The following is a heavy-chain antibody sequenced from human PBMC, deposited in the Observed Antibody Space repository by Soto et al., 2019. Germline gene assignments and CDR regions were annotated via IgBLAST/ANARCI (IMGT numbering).Heavy chain of an antibody. CDR2: IKSKTDGGTT. Sequence: GKGLEWVSRIKSKTDGGTTDYAAPVKGRFTISRDDSKNTLYLQMNSLKTEDTAVYYFFTHAMVEILYDYSVMDV. V-gene: IGHV3-15*07. D-gene: IGHD5-18*01. CDR3: FTHAMVEILYDYSVMDV. J-gene: IGHJ6*01.